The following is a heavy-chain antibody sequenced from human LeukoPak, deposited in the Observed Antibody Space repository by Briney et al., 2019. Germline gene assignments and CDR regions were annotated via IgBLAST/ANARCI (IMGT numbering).Heavy chain of an antibody. CDR3: ARGRNYFPIDY. Sequence: GGSLRLSCAASGFTVSSSHMTWVRQTPGKGLEWVSVTYSGGNTDYADSVKGRFTISRDNSKNTLYLQMSSLRVEDTAVYYCARGRNYFPIDYWGQGTFVIVSS. CDR1: GFTVSSSH. D-gene: IGHD2/OR15-2a*01. CDR2: TYSGGNT. V-gene: IGHV3-53*01. J-gene: IGHJ4*02.